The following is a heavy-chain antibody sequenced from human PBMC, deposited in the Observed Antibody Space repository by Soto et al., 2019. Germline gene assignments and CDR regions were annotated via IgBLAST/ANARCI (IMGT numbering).Heavy chain of an antibody. Sequence: PGGSLRLSCAASGFTFSSYSMNWVRQAPGKGLEWVSYISSSSSTIYYADSVKGRFTISRDNAKNSLYLQMNSLRAEDAAVYYCARAHRGGFRVVIQRHYYYMDVWGKGTTVTVSS. J-gene: IGHJ6*03. CDR2: ISSSSSTI. D-gene: IGHD3-3*01. CDR3: ARAHRGGFRVVIQRHYYYMDV. CDR1: GFTFSSYS. V-gene: IGHV3-48*01.